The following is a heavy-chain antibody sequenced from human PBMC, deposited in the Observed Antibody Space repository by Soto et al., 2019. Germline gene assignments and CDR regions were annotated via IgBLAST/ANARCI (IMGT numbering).Heavy chain of an antibody. V-gene: IGHV3-30*03. CDR3: ASAVRRAGGWDFDY. D-gene: IGHD1-26*01. CDR2: ISYDGSNK. CDR1: GFTFSTFG. J-gene: IGHJ4*02. Sequence: QVQLVESGGGVVQPGRSPRLSCAASGFTFSTFGMHWVRQAPGKGLEWVAAISYDGSNKYYADSVKGRFTSSRDNSKNTLYLQMNGLRAEDTAVYYCASAVRRAGGWDFDYWGQGTLVTVSS.